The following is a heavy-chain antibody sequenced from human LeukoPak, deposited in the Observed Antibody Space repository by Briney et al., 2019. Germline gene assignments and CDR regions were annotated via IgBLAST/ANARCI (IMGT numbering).Heavy chain of an antibody. J-gene: IGHJ2*01. D-gene: IGHD4-17*01. Sequence: PSQTLSLTCTVSGGSISSGSYYWSWIRQPAGKGLEWIGRIYTSGSTNYNPSLKSRVTISVDTSKNQFSLKLSSVTAADTAVYYCARSIPDAVTTVKYFDLWGRGTLVTVSS. CDR1: GGSISSGSYY. CDR3: ARSIPDAVTTVKYFDL. CDR2: IYTSGST. V-gene: IGHV4-61*02.